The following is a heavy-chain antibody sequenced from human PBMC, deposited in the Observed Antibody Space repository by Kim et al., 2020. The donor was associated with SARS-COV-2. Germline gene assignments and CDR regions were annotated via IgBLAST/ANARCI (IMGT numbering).Heavy chain of an antibody. Sequence: GDTYYLGSVPGRFTISRDNARNSLYLQMNSLRAGDTAIYYCTRATNGMDVWGQGTTVTVSS. CDR2: GDT. V-gene: IGHV3-13*01. CDR3: TRATNGMDV. J-gene: IGHJ6*02.